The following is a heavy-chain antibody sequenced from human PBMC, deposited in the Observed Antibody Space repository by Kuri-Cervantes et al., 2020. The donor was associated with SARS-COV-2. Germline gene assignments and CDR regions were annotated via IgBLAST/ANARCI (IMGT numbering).Heavy chain of an antibody. CDR1: GGSISSFY. CDR2: IYTSGSN. D-gene: IGHD5-18*01. J-gene: IGHJ6*02. V-gene: IGHV4-4*07. CDR3: AREFTAMVPKGDV. Sequence: SETLSLTCTISGGSISSFYWTWTRHPPGAGLEWIGRIYTSGSNNYNPSLKSRVTISVDTSKNQFSLKLSSVTAADTAVYYCAREFTAMVPKGDVWGQGTTVTVSS.